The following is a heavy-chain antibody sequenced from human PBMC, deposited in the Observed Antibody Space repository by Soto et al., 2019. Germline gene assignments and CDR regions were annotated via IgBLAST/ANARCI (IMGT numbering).Heavy chain of an antibody. CDR1: GFTFTRHS. CDR3: AREGSRGSSWYMYNWFDP. D-gene: IGHD6-13*01. CDR2: ISDSSGTI. Sequence: PGGSLRLSCAASGFTFTRHSMNWVRQAAGKGLEWISYISDSSGTIYYADSVEGRFTISRDNAKKSLFLQMNSLRAEDTAVYYCAREGSRGSSWYMYNWFDPWGQGTLVTVSS. J-gene: IGHJ5*02. V-gene: IGHV3-48*04.